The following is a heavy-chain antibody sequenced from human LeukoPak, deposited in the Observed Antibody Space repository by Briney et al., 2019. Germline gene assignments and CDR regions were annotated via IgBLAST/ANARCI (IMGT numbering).Heavy chain of an antibody. D-gene: IGHD3-10*01. CDR3: ARVHLAWFGELSYFDY. J-gene: IGHJ4*02. CDR1: GGSISSYY. V-gene: IGHV4-4*07. Sequence: SETLSLTCTVSGGSISSYYWSWIRQPAGKGLEWIGRIYTSGSTNYNPSLKSRVTMSVDTSKNQFSLKLSSVTAADTAVYYCARVHLAWFGELSYFDYWGQGTLVTVSS. CDR2: IYTSGST.